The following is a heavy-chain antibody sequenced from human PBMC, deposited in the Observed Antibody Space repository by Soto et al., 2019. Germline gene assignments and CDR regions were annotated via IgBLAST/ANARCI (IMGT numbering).Heavy chain of an antibody. J-gene: IGHJ4*02. CDR2: ISAYNGNT. D-gene: IGHD3-10*01. V-gene: IGHV1-18*01. CDR3: ARDRRITMVRGVMAHFDY. CDR1: GSTFTSYG. Sequence: ASVKVSCKASGSTFTSYGISWVRQAPGQGLEWMGWISAYNGNTNYAQKLQGRVTMTTDTSTSTAYMELRSLRSDDTAVYYCARDRRITMVRGVMAHFDYWGQGTLVTVS.